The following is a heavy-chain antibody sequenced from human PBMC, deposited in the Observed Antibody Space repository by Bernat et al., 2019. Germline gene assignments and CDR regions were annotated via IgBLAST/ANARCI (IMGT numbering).Heavy chain of an antibody. Sequence: QVQLQESGPGLVKPSETLSLTCTVSGGSISSYYWSWIRQPPGKGLEWIGYIYYSGSTNYNPSLKSRVTISVDTSKNQFSLKLSSVTAADTAVYYCARHPYGDQDAFDLWGQGTMVTVSS. D-gene: IGHD4-17*01. CDR1: GGSISSYY. J-gene: IGHJ3*01. CDR2: IYYSGST. V-gene: IGHV4-59*08. CDR3: ARHPYGDQDAFDL.